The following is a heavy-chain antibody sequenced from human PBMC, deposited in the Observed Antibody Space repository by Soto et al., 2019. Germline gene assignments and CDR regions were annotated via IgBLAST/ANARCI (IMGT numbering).Heavy chain of an antibody. CDR2: VHSSATT. J-gene: IGHJ5*02. Sequence: QVQLQESGPGLVKPSQTLSLTCTVSGGSISSDSYFWSWIRQHPGEGLEWVGHVHSSATTYYNPSLTSRVSISVDTSKNQFSLKLSSVTAADTAIYYCARAVRGGDRGDWFAPWGQGTLVTVSS. V-gene: IGHV4-31*03. CDR1: GGSISSDSYF. CDR3: ARAVRGGDRGDWFAP. D-gene: IGHD2-21*02.